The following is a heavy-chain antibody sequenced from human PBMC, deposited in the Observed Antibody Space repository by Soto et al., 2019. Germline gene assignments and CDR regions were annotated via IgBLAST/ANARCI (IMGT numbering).Heavy chain of an antibody. CDR3: AKQGGGGTAMVTNYFDY. V-gene: IGHV3-23*01. J-gene: IGHJ4*01. CDR2: ISGSGTGT. Sequence: EVQLLESGGGLVQPGGSLRLSCAASGITFSNYALSWVRQAPGKGLEWVSGISGSGTGTYYADSVKGRFTISRDNSKSTVYLHMNSLRADDTAIYYCAKQGGGGTAMVTNYFDYWGHGTQVTVSS. CDR1: GITFSNYA. D-gene: IGHD5-18*01.